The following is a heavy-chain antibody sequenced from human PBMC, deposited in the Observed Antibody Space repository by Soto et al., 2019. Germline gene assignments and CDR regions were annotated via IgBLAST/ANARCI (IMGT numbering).Heavy chain of an antibody. CDR2: IVPIFGTA. CDR1: GCTFSSYA. V-gene: IGHV1-69*13. Sequence: SVKVSCKASGCTFSSYAISWVRQAPGQGLEWMGGIVPIFGTANYAQKFQGRVTITADESTSTAYMELSSLRSEDTAVYYCARIGSGYYDADYFDYWGQGTLVTVSS. J-gene: IGHJ4*02. D-gene: IGHD3-22*01. CDR3: ARIGSGYYDADYFDY.